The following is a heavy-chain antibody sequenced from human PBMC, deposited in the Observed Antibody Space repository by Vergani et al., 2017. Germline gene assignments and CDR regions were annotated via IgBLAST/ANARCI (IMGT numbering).Heavy chain of an antibody. V-gene: IGHV4-59*12. D-gene: IGHD3-10*02. Sequence: QVQLQESGPGLVKPSETLSLTCTVSGAAIKDFYWSWFRQPPGKGLEWIGYVYYTGSTTYNPSLKSRVTISVDTSNNQFSLRMTSLTAADTAVYYCARGMFIYGMDVWGQGP. CDR3: ARGMFIYGMDV. CDR2: VYYTGST. CDR1: GAAIKDFY. J-gene: IGHJ6*02.